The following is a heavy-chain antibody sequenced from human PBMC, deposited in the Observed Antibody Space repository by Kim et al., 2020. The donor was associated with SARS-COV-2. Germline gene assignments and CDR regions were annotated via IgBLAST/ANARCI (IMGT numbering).Heavy chain of an antibody. V-gene: IGHV3-15*01. D-gene: IGHD3-9*01. J-gene: IGHJ4*02. Sequence: DYAAPVKVRFTISREDSKNMLYLQMNSLKTEDTAVYYCTSYLTGYYNFDYWGQGTLVTVSS. CDR3: TSYLTGYYNFDY.